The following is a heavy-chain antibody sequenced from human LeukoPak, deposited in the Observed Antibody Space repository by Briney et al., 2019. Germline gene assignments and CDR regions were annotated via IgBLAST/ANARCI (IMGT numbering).Heavy chain of an antibody. D-gene: IGHD5-18*01. CDR3: TKGTIWLPFDY. CDR2: ISGSGGST. CDR1: GFTFSNYA. Sequence: GGSLRLSCAASGFTFSNYAMSWARQAPGKGLEWASAISGSGGSTYYADSVKGRFTISRDNSKNTLYLQMNSLRAEDTAVYYCTKGTIWLPFDYWGQGTLVTVSS. V-gene: IGHV3-23*01. J-gene: IGHJ4*02.